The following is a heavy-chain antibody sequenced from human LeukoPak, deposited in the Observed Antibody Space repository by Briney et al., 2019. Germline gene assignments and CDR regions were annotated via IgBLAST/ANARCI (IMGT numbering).Heavy chain of an antibody. V-gene: IGHV3-64*01. J-gene: IGHJ4*02. CDR3: ARDQEMSTDEHYFDY. CDR2: ISSSGGST. D-gene: IGHD5-24*01. Sequence: GGSLRLSCAASGFTFSSFAMHWVRQAPGRGLEYVSAISSSGGSTYYANSVKGRFTISRDNSKNTLYLQMGSLNTEDMAVYYCARDQEMSTDEHYFDYWGQGTLVTVSS. CDR1: GFTFSSFA.